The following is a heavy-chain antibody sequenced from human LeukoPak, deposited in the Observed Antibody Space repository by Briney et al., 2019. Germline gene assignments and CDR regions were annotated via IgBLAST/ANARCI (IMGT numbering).Heavy chain of an antibody. D-gene: IGHD6-19*01. CDR2: INHSGST. J-gene: IGHJ5*02. Sequence: PSETLSLTCTVSGGSINTYYWSWIRQPPGKGLEWIGEINHSGSTNYNPSLKSRVTISVDTSKNQFSLKLSSVTAADTAVYYCAREGSGWYVNWFDPWGQGTLVTVSS. CDR1: GGSINTYY. V-gene: IGHV4-34*01. CDR3: AREGSGWYVNWFDP.